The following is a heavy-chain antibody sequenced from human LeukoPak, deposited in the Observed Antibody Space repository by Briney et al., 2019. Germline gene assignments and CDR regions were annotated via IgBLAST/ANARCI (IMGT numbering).Heavy chain of an antibody. CDR3: ARDRSPCDFWSGYYGCSWFDP. CDR1: GFTFSSYS. Sequence: GGSLRLSCAASGFTFSSYSMNWVRQAPGKGLEWVSSISSSSYIYYADSVKGRFTISRDNAKNSLYLQMNSLRAEDTAVYYCARDRSPCDFWSGYYGCSWFDPWGQGTLVTVSS. V-gene: IGHV3-21*01. D-gene: IGHD3-3*01. J-gene: IGHJ5*02. CDR2: ISSSSYI.